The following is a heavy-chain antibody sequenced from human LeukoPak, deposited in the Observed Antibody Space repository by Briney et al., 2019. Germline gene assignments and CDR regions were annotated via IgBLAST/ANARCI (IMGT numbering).Heavy chain of an antibody. CDR2: ISAYNGNT. J-gene: IGHJ4*02. V-gene: IGHV1-18*01. CDR3: ARDISVAVTNLAYY. Sequence: GASVKVSCKASGYTFTSYGISWVRQAPGQGLEWMGWISAYNGNTNYAQKLQGRVTMTTDTSTSTAYMEQRSLRSDDTAVYYCARDISVAVTNLAYYWGQGTLVTVSS. D-gene: IGHD6-19*01. CDR1: GYTFTSYG.